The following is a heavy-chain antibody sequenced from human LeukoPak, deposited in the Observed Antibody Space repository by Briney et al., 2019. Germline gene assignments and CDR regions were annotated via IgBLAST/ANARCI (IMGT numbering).Heavy chain of an antibody. CDR3: ARELRWLGAFDM. D-gene: IGHD5-12*01. Sequence: GGSLRLSCAASGFTFSSYEMNWVRQAPGKGLEWVSYISSSGGTIYYADSVKGRFTISSDNAKNSLYLQMNSLRAEGTAVYYCARELRWLGAFDMWGQGTMVTVSS. V-gene: IGHV3-48*03. J-gene: IGHJ3*02. CDR1: GFTFSSYE. CDR2: ISSSGGTI.